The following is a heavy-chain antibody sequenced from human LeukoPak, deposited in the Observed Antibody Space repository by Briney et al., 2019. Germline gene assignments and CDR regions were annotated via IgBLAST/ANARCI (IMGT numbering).Heavy chain of an antibody. CDR2: IIPTFGTA. J-gene: IGHJ4*02. V-gene: IGHV1-69*05. CDR1: GGTFSRYA. CDR3: PRGSEVGATSILRY. Sequence: SVKVSCKASGGTFSRYAISWVRQAPGQGLEWMGGIIPTFGTANYAQKFQGRVTITTDESTSTAYMELSSLRSEDTAVYYCPRGSEVGATSILRYWGQGTLVTVSS. D-gene: IGHD1-26*01.